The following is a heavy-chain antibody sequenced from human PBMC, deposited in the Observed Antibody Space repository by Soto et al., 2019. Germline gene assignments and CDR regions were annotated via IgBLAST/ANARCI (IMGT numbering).Heavy chain of an antibody. J-gene: IGHJ1*01. CDR1: GGSISSGGNY. CDR2: MFHRGNT. D-gene: IGHD2-21*01. Sequence: QVQLQEPGPGLVKPSQTLSLTCTVSGGSISSGGNYWSWIRQHPGKGLEWIGYMFHRGNTYYNPSLKSRVIMSVDTSKNQFSLKLSSVTAADTAVYYCARAARDYYLPHWGQGTLVTVSS. V-gene: IGHV4-31*03. CDR3: ARAARDYYLPH.